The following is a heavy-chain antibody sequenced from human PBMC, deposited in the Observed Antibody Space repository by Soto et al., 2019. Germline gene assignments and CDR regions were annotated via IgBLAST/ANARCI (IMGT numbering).Heavy chain of an antibody. CDR3: ARTTEGMWSDY. CDR2: INPNSGGT. V-gene: IGHV1-2*02. CDR1: GYTFTGYY. Sequence: ASVKVSCKASGYTFTGYYMHWVRQAPGQGLEWMGWINPNSGGTNYAQKFQGRVTMTTDTSMSTAYMELRSLRSDDTAVYYCARTTEGMWSDYWGQGTPVTVSS. D-gene: IGHD4-17*01. J-gene: IGHJ4*02.